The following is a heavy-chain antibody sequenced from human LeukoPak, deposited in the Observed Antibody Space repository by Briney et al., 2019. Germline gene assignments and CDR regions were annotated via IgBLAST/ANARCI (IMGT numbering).Heavy chain of an antibody. CDR1: GFTFSDYY. J-gene: IGHJ6*02. V-gene: IGHV3-11*01. Sequence: GGSLRLSCAASGFTFSDYYMSWIRQAPGKGLEWVSYISSSGSTIYYADSVKGRFTISRDNAKNSLYLQMNSLRAEDTAVYYCARGSSGYSSSWYSYYYYYGMDVWGQGTTVTVSS. CDR2: ISSSGSTI. CDR3: ARGSSGYSSSWYSYYYYYGMDV. D-gene: IGHD6-13*01.